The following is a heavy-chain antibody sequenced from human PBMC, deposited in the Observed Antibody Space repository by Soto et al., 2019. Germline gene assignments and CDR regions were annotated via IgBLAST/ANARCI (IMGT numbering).Heavy chain of an antibody. CDR2: ISNSGGSR. CDR3: AKNRGYDWWDFEN. Sequence: EVQLLESGGGLVQPGGSLRLSCAASGSTFGSYAFSWVRQAPVKGLEWVSSISNSGGSRYYADSGKGRFTISRDNSKNTLYLQMNSLRVDDTGVYYCAKNRGYDWWDFENWGQGTLVTVSP. CDR1: GSTFGSYA. V-gene: IGHV3-23*01. D-gene: IGHD5-12*01. J-gene: IGHJ4*02.